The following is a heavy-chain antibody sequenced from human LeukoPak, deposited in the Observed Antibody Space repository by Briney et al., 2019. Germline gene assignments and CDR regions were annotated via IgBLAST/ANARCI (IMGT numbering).Heavy chain of an antibody. CDR1: GGSFSGYY. CDR2: INHSGST. CDR3: ARAATFYGSGSYAHNGFDY. J-gene: IGHJ4*02. D-gene: IGHD3-10*01. V-gene: IGHV4-34*01. Sequence: PSETLSLTCAVYGGSFSGYYWSWIRQPPGKGLEWIGEINHSGSTNYNPSLKSRVTISVDTSKNQFSLKLSSVTAADTAVYYCARAATFYGSGSYAHNGFDYWGQGTLVTVSS.